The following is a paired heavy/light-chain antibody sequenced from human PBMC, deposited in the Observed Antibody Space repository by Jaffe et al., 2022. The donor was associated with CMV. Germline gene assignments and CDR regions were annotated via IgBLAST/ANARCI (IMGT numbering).Heavy chain of an antibody. CDR3: VHRRAAADRAWLDP. CDR1: GFSLSTGGLA. CDR2: IYGNGNK. J-gene: IGHJ5*02. D-gene: IGHD6-13*01. V-gene: IGHV2-5*01. Sequence: QITLKESGPTLVKPTQTLTLTCTFSGFSLSTGGLAVGWIRQPPGEALEWLGFIYGNGNKPYSPSLKSRLTITKDSSKNQVVLTMTDMDVVDTATYFCVHRRAAADRAWLDPWGQGILVTVSS.
Light chain of an antibody. J-gene: IGKJ4*01. CDR1: QNIFGW. Sequence: DNQMTQSPSSVSASVGDRVTITCRASQNIFGWLAWYQQKPGTAPKLLIYAASSLQSGVPSRFSGSGSGTDFTLIISSLHPEDVATYYCQQADSFPLTFGGGTKVEI. V-gene: IGKV1-12*01. CDR3: QQADSFPLT. CDR2: AAS.